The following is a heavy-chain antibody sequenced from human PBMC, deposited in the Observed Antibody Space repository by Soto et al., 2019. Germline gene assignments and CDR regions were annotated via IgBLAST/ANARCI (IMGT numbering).Heavy chain of an antibody. CDR3: AKDYDLDTTDIVVVSGWYGY. J-gene: IGHJ4*02. Sequence: GGSLRLSCAASGFTFSSYAMSWVRQAPGKGLEWVSAISGSGGSTYYADSVKGRFTISRDNSKNTLYLQMNSLRAEDTAVYYCAKDYDLDTTDIVVVSGWYGYWGQGTLVTVSS. CDR1: GFTFSSYA. CDR2: ISGSGGST. V-gene: IGHV3-23*01. D-gene: IGHD2-15*01.